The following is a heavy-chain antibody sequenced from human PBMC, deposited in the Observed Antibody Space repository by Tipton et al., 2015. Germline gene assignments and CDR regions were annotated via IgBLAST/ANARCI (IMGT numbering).Heavy chain of an antibody. Sequence: TLSLTCAVYGGSFSGYYWSWIRQPPGEGLEWIGEINESGSTNYNSSLKNRVTVSVDTSLNHLSLYLTSVTAADAGVYYCARGRGWLPTCVFDPWRHGTMVSVSS. D-gene: IGHD5-24*01. CDR2: INESGST. CDR3: ARGRGWLPTCVFDP. V-gene: IGHV4-34*01. J-gene: IGHJ3*01. CDR1: GGSFSGYY.